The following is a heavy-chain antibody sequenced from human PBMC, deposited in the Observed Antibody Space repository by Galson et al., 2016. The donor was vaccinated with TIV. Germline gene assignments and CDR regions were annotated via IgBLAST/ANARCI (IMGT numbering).Heavy chain of an antibody. Sequence: QSGAEVKKPGEFLKISCRGSGYSFSDYWIAWVRQMPGKGLEWMGIIYPGDSHTKYSPSFQGQVTISADKSTSTAYLQWSNLKASDSGMYYCARQPRTTMVQLDVYYSSDVWGKGTTVTVSS. D-gene: IGHD5-18*01. CDR3: ARQPRTTMVQLDVYYSSDV. J-gene: IGHJ6*03. V-gene: IGHV5-51*01. CDR1: GYSFSDYW. CDR2: IYPGDSHT.